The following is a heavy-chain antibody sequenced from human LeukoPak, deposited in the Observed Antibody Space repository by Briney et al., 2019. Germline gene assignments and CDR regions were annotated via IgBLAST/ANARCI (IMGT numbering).Heavy chain of an antibody. CDR1: GFTFDDYG. Sequence: GGSLRFSCAASGFTFDDYGMSWVRQPPGKGLEWVSGINWNGGSTGYADSVKGRFTISRDNAKNSLYLHMNSLRAEDTALYYCARGGWFGELLFDYWGQGTLVTVSS. CDR2: INWNGGST. J-gene: IGHJ4*02. CDR3: ARGGWFGELLFDY. V-gene: IGHV3-20*04. D-gene: IGHD3-10*01.